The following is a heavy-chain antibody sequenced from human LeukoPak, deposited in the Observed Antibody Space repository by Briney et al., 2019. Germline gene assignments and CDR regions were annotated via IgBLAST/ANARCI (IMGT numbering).Heavy chain of an antibody. Sequence: GGSLRLSCAASGFTFSNYVLGWVRQAPGKGLEWVSAIRCSGGSTYYADSVKGRFTISRDNSGNTLYLQMNSLRAEDTAIYYCKMGDGSPPLGQWGQGTLVTVSS. V-gene: IGHV3-23*01. CDR3: KMGDGSPPLGQ. CDR2: IRCSGGST. J-gene: IGHJ4*02. CDR1: GFTFSNYV. D-gene: IGHD5-24*01.